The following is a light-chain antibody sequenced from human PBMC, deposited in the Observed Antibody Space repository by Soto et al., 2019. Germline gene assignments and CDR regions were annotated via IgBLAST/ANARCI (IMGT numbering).Light chain of an antibody. Sequence: QSVLTQPPSVSGAPGQRVTISCTGSSSNIGAGYDVHWYQQLPGTAPKHLIYGNSNRPSGVPDPFSGSKSGTSASLAITGLHAEDEADYYCQSYASSLSGSVFGGGTKLTVL. V-gene: IGLV1-40*01. CDR2: GNS. J-gene: IGLJ2*01. CDR1: SSNIGAGYD. CDR3: QSYASSLSGSV.